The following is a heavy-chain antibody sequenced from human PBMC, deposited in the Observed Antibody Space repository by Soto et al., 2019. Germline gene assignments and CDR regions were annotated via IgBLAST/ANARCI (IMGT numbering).Heavy chain of an antibody. Sequence: SETLSLTCTVSGGSISSGGYYWSWIRQRPGKGLEWIGYIYYSGSTYYNPSLKSRVTISVDTSKNQFSLKLSSVTAADTAVYYCATSGEGYNWFDPWGQGTLVTVSS. CDR1: GGSISSGGYY. D-gene: IGHD2-15*01. CDR3: ATSGEGYNWFDP. V-gene: IGHV4-31*03. CDR2: IYYSGST. J-gene: IGHJ5*02.